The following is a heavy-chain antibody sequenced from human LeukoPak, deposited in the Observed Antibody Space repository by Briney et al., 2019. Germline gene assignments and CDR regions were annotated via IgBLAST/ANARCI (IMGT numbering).Heavy chain of an antibody. CDR2: ISGDGTAG. CDR1: GFTVSNNY. J-gene: IGHJ5*02. V-gene: IGHV3-74*01. D-gene: IGHD3-10*01. CDR3: VRGRGSYGWFDP. Sequence: GGSLRLSCAASGFTVSNNYMNWVRQAPGKGLEWVSRISGDGTAGNYADSVKGRFTISRDDAKNTVDLQMNSLRGEDTAVYYCVRGRGSYGWFDPWGQGTLVTVSS.